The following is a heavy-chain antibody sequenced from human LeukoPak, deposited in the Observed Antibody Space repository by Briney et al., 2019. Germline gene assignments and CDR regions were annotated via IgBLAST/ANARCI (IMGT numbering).Heavy chain of an antibody. J-gene: IGHJ4*01. D-gene: IGHD3-9*01. CDR1: GYTFTSYG. Sequence: ASVRVSCTASGYTFTSYGISWVRQAPGQGLEWMGWISAYTGNTNYAQKLQGRVTMTTDTSTSTAYMELRSLRSDDTAVYYCARDRQQEDYDILTGYYWLVPKPLRKLDYWGQGTLVTVSS. CDR3: ARDRQQEDYDILTGYYWLVPKPLRKLDY. CDR2: ISAYTGNT. V-gene: IGHV1-18*01.